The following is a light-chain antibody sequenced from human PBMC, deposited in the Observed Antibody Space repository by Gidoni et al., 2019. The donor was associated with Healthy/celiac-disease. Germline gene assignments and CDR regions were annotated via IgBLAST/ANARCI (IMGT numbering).Light chain of an antibody. CDR2: RNN. Sequence: QSVLTQTPSASGTPGQRVTISCSGSSSNIGSNYVYWYQQPPGTAPKLLIYRNNQRPSGVPDRFSGSKSGTSASLAISGLRSEDEADYYCAAWDDSLSGVFGGGTKLTVL. CDR3: AAWDDSLSGV. V-gene: IGLV1-47*01. J-gene: IGLJ3*02. CDR1: SSNIGSNY.